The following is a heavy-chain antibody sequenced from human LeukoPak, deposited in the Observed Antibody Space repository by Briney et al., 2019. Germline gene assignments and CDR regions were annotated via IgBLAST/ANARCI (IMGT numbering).Heavy chain of an antibody. V-gene: IGHV3-7*03. CDR1: GFTFSSYA. J-gene: IGHJ3*02. CDR3: ARVYGSSWYPDAFDI. Sequence: PGGSLRLSCAASGFTFSSYAMSWVRQAPGKGLEWVANIKQDGSESYCVDSVKGRFTISRDNAKNSLYLQMNSLRAEDTALYYCARVYGSSWYPDAFDIWGQGTMVTVSS. CDR2: IKQDGSES. D-gene: IGHD6-13*01.